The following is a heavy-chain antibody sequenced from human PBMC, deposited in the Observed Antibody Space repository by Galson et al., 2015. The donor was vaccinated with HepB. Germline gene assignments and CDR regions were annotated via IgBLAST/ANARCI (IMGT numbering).Heavy chain of an antibody. CDR3: AKDFVGEGPIDY. D-gene: IGHD3-10*01. V-gene: IGHV3-23*01. J-gene: IGHJ4*02. CDR1: GFTFSSYA. CDR2: ISGSGGST. Sequence: SLRLSCAASGFTFSSYAMSWVRQAPGKGLEWVSAISGSGGSTYYADPVKGRFTISRDNSKNTLYLQMNSLRAEDTAVYYCAKDFVGEGPIDYWGQGTLVTVSS.